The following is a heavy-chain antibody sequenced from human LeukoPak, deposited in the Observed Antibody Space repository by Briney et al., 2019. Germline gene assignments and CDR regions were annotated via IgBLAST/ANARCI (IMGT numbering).Heavy chain of an antibody. J-gene: IGHJ4*02. CDR3: ARDVARSGGY. Sequence: GGSLRLSCAASGFTFSSYSMNWVRQAPGKGLEWVSYISSSSSYIYYADSVKGRFTISRDNAKNSLYLQMNSLRVEDTAVYYCARDVARSGGYWGQGTLVTVSS. CDR1: GFTFSSYS. V-gene: IGHV3-21*01. D-gene: IGHD3-10*01. CDR2: ISSSSSYI.